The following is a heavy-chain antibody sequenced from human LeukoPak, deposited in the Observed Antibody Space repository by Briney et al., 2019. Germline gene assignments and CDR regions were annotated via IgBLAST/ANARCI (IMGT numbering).Heavy chain of an antibody. CDR2: IYCSGST. CDR1: SGSISSSNYY. V-gene: IGHV4-39*01. D-gene: IGHD2-2*01. Sequence: SETLSLTCTVSSGSISSSNYYWAWIRQPPGKGLDWIGSIYCSGSTYYNPSLKSRVTISVDTSKNQFSLNLTSVTAADTAVYFCARRYCISTSCYAWWFDPSGQGTLVTVSS. J-gene: IGHJ5*02. CDR3: ARRYCISTSCYAWWFDP.